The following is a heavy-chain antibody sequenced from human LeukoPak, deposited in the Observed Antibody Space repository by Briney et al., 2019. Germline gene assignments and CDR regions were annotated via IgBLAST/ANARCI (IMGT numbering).Heavy chain of an antibody. CDR3: ARDSKVWFGELWSNWFDP. D-gene: IGHD3-10*01. J-gene: IGHJ5*02. V-gene: IGHV4-4*07. CDR2: IYTSGST. Sequence: SETLSLTCTVSGGSISSYYWSWIRQPAGKGLEWIGRIYTSGSTNYNPSLKSRVTMSVDTSKNQFSLKLSSVTAADTAVYYCARDSKVWFGELWSNWFDPWGQGTLVTVSS. CDR1: GGSISSYY.